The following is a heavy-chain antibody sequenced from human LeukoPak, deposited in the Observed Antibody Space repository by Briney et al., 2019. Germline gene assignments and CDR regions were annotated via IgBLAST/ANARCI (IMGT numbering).Heavy chain of an antibody. CDR3: ARDKFVSWIGDYYYYYMDV. J-gene: IGHJ6*03. Sequence: SETLSLTCAVSGGSISSSNWWSWVRQPPGKGLEWIGEIYHSGSTNYNPSLKSRVTISVDKSKNQFSLKLSSVTAADTAVYYCARDKFVSWIGDYYYYYMDVWGKGTTVTVSS. V-gene: IGHV4-4*02. CDR2: IYHSGST. CDR1: GGSISSSNW. D-gene: IGHD3-10*01.